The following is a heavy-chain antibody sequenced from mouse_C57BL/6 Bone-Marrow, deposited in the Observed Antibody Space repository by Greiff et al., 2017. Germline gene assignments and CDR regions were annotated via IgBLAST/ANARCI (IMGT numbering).Heavy chain of an antibody. V-gene: IGHV1-81*01. CDR2: IYPRSGNT. CDR1: GYTFTSYG. CDR3: AREVRRRPYARDY. Sequence: QVQLQQSGAELARPGASVKLSCKASGYTFTSYGISWVKQSTGQGLEWIGEIYPRSGNTYYNEKFKGKATLTAEKSSSTAYMELRSLTSEDSAVYFCAREVRRRPYARDYWGQGTSVTVAS. D-gene: IGHD2-14*01. J-gene: IGHJ4*01.